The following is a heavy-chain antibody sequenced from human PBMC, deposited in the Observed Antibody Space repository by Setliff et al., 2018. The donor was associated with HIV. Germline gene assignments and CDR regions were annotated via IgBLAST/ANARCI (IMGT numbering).Heavy chain of an antibody. CDR1: TGSFSGYY. D-gene: IGHD3-22*01. CDR3: ARHERITMIVVVIDYFDY. V-gene: IGHV4-34*01. J-gene: IGHJ4*02. CDR2: IDHSGGT. Sequence: SETLSLTCAVYTGSFSGYYWSWIRQPPGKGLEWIGEIDHSGGTKYNPSLTGRVTMSVDKSKNQFSLKLSSVTAADTAVYYCARHERITMIVVVIDYFDYWGQGTLVTVSS.